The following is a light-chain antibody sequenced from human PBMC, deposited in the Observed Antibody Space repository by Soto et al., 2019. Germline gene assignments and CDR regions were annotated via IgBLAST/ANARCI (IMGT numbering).Light chain of an antibody. CDR1: QSISSY. V-gene: IGKV1-39*01. CDR3: QQTYTTTFT. Sequence: DIQMTQSPSSLSASVGDRVTITCRASQSISSYLSWYQQKPGKAPKRLIYVGSTLQSGVPSRFSGSGSGTDLTLTISSLQHEDFATYFCQQTYTTTFTFGGGTKMDVK. J-gene: IGKJ4*01. CDR2: VGS.